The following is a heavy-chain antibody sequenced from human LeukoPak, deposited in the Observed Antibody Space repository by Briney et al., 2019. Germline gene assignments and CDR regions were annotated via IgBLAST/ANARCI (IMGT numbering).Heavy chain of an antibody. Sequence: GGSLRLSCAASGFNFNSCGMHWVRQAPGKGLEWVAVIWRDGSKKYYADSVKGRFTISRDNSKNTLYLQMNSLRVEDSAVYFCARDTAVITGPFDYWGQGTLVTVSS. J-gene: IGHJ4*02. V-gene: IGHV3-33*01. CDR1: GFNFNSCG. D-gene: IGHD3-16*01. CDR3: ARDTAVITGPFDY. CDR2: IWRDGSKK.